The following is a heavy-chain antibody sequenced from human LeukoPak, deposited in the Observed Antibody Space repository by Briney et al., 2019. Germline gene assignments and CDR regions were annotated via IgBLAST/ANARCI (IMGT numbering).Heavy chain of an antibody. CDR1: GFTFSSYA. CDR3: AKDFLGVFDFWSGYGPTPGAFDI. Sequence: GGSLRLSCAASGFTFSSYAMSWVRQAPGTGLEWVSLISGNGAYTYYADSVKGRFTISRDNSKNTLYLQMNSLRAEDTAVYYCAKDFLGVFDFWSGYGPTPGAFDIWGQGTMVTVSS. D-gene: IGHD3-3*01. CDR2: ISGNGAYT. V-gene: IGHV3-23*01. J-gene: IGHJ3*02.